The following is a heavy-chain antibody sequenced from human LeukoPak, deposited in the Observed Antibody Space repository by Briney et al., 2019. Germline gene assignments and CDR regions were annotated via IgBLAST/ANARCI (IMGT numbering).Heavy chain of an antibody. CDR3: AREWPRSPDY. D-gene: IGHD5-12*01. Sequence: GGSLRLSFAASGFTFSTYNMNWVRQAPGKGLEWVSYISSSSSSIYYADSVKGRFTISRDNAKNSLYLQMNSLRDEDTAVYYCAREWPRSPDYWGQGTLVTVSS. CDR1: GFTFSTYN. CDR2: ISSSSSSI. V-gene: IGHV3-48*02. J-gene: IGHJ4*02.